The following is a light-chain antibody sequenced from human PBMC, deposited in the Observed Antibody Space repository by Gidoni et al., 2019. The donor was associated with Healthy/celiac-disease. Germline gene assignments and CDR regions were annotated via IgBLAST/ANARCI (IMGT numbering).Light chain of an antibody. J-gene: IGKJ2*01. Sequence: EIVLTQSPATLSLSPGERATLSCRASQSVSSYLAWYQQKPGQAPRLLIYDAYNRATGIPARFSGSGSGTDFTLTISSLEPEDFAVYYCQQRSNWLHTFGQGTKLEIK. CDR1: QSVSSY. CDR2: DAY. CDR3: QQRSNWLHT. V-gene: IGKV3-11*01.